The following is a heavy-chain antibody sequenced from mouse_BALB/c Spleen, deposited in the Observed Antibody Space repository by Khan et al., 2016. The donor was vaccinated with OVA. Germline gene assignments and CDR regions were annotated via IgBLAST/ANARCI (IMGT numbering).Heavy chain of an antibody. CDR2: INTYTGKP. Sequence: QIQLVQSGPELKKPGETVKISCKASGYTFTNYGMNWVKQTPGKGLKWMGWINTYTGKPTYGDDFKGRFALSLETSASTAYLQINNLINEDMATYFWARISSDRYSDCWGAGTTVTVAS. J-gene: IGHJ1*01. CDR1: GYTFTNYG. CDR3: ARISSDRYSDC. D-gene: IGHD6-2*01. V-gene: IGHV9-1*02.